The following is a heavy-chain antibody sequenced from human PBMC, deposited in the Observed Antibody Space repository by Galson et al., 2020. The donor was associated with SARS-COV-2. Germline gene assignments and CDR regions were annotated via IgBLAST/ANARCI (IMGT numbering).Heavy chain of an antibody. D-gene: IGHD3-10*01. Sequence: ASVQVSCKASGYIFNNYDLNWVRQAPGQGLEWMAWINTNTGNPTYAQGFTGRFAFSLDTSISTAYLQISSLNAEDTAIYYCARGAGAWFGELLDYWGQGTLVTVSS. J-gene: IGHJ4*02. V-gene: IGHV7-4-1*02. CDR2: INTNTGNP. CDR3: ARGAGAWFGELLDY. CDR1: GYIFNNYD.